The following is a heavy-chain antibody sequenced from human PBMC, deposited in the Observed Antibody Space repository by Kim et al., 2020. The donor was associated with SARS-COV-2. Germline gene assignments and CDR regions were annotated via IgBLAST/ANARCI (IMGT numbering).Heavy chain of an antibody. CDR3: VRGYAGGPFDL. CDR1: GFTFDDYG. D-gene: IGHD3-16*01. Sequence: GGSLRLSCAASGFTFDDYGMSWVRQAPGKGLEWVSGINRNSYSTGYADSVKGRFTISRDNAKNSLFLQMNSPRAEDTALYHCVRGYAGGPFDLWGQGTLVTVSS. J-gene: IGHJ4*02. CDR2: INRNSYST. V-gene: IGHV3-20*01.